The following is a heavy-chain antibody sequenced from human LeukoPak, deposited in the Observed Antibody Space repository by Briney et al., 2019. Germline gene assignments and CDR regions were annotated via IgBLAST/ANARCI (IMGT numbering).Heavy chain of an antibody. D-gene: IGHD2/OR15-2a*01. J-gene: IGHJ4*02. Sequence: GGSLRLPCVDSGFTFSRFWMHWVRQAPGKGLVWVSHITTDGSSTSYADSVKGRFTISRDNAKNTLYLQMNSLRAEDTAVYYCARVRSSGFSAVVRYYFDYWGQGTLVTVSS. CDR3: ARVRSSGFSAVVRYYFDY. CDR1: GFTFSRFW. V-gene: IGHV3-74*01. CDR2: ITTDGSST.